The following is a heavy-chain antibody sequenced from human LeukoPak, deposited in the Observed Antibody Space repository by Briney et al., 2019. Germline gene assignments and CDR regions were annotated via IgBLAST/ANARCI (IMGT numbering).Heavy chain of an antibody. CDR3: ARGRGSGWYGIWFDP. D-gene: IGHD6-19*01. CDR1: GGSFSGYY. J-gene: IGHJ5*02. V-gene: IGHV4-34*01. Sequence: SETLSLTCGVNGGSFSGYYWSWIRQPPGKGLGWIGEINHSGSTNYNPSLKSRVTISVDTSKNQFSLKLSSVTAADTAVYYCARGRGSGWYGIWFDPWGQGTLVTVSS. CDR2: INHSGST.